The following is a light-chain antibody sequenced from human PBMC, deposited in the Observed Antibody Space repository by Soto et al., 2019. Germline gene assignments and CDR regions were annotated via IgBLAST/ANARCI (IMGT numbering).Light chain of an antibody. Sequence: EVVLTQSPGTLSLSPGGRATLSCRASQSVSSSFLAWYQQKPGQAPRLLIYGASSRATGIPDRFSGSGSGTDFTLTINRLEPEDFAVYYCQQRSDWPLTFGGGTKVDIK. J-gene: IGKJ4*01. CDR1: QSVSSSF. CDR2: GAS. CDR3: QQRSDWPLT. V-gene: IGKV3D-20*02.